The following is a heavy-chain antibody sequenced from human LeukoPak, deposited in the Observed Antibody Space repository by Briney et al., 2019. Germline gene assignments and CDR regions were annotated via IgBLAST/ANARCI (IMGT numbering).Heavy chain of an antibody. CDR3: ARRGITYSSSFFEF. V-gene: IGHV4-39*01. D-gene: IGHD6-13*01. CDR1: GGSISGGKDF. J-gene: IGHJ4*02. CDR2: IFYSGST. Sequence: SETLSLTCTVSGGSISGGKDFWGWIRQPPGKGLEWIGSIFYSGSTYYNPSLKSRVTISVDTSRNGFSLKVMSATVADTAVYYCARRGITYSSSFFEFWGQGALVTVSS.